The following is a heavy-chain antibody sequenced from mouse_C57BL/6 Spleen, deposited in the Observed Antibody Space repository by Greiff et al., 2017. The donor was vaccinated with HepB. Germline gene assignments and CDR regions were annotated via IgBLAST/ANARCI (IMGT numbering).Heavy chain of an antibody. J-gene: IGHJ2*01. Sequence: VQLVESGAELARPGASVKLSCKASGYTFTSYGISWVKQRTGQGLEWIGEIYPRSGNTYYNEKFKGKATLTADKSSSTAYMELRSLTSEDSAVYFCSRFRDEPYFDYWGQGTTLTVSS. CDR3: SRFRDEPYFDY. V-gene: IGHV1-81*01. CDR2: IYPRSGNT. CDR1: GYTFTSYG.